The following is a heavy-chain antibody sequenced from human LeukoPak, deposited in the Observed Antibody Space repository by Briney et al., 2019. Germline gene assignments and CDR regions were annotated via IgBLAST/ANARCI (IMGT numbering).Heavy chain of an antibody. D-gene: IGHD2-2*02. CDR1: GYTFTSYG. CDR2: ISAYNGNT. J-gene: IGHJ6*03. CDR3: ARDIVVVPAAIRYYYMDV. V-gene: IGHV1-18*01. Sequence: ASGKVSCKASGYTFTSYGISWVRHAPGQGLGWMGWISAYNGNTNYAQKLQGRVTMTTDTSTSTAYMELRSLRSDDTAVYYCARDIVVVPAAIRYYYMDVWGKGTTVTVSS.